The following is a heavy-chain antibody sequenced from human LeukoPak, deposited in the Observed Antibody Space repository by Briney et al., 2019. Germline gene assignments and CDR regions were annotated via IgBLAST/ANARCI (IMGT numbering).Heavy chain of an antibody. CDR2: INPSGDSV. D-gene: IGHD5-18*01. V-gene: IGHV1-46*01. Sequence: ASVKVSCKTSEYTFTSYYMHWVRQAPGQGLEWMGIINPSGDSVSYAQKFQGRVTMARDISTSTLYMEVSSLRFEDTAVYYCARDSGYSYGLFEYWGQGTLVTVSS. J-gene: IGHJ4*02. CDR3: ARDSGYSYGLFEY. CDR1: EYTFTSYY.